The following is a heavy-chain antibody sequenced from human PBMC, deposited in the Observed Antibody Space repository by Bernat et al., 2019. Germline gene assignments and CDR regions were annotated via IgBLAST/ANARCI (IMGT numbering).Heavy chain of an antibody. CDR2: ISYDGSNK. J-gene: IGHJ4*02. CDR1: GFTFSSYA. V-gene: IGHV3-30-3*01. CDR3: ARDGWGDGYNAEYYFDY. D-gene: IGHD5-24*01. Sequence: QVQLVESGGGVVQPGRSLRLSCAASGFTFSSYAMHWVRQAPGKGLEWVAVISYDGSNKYYADSVKGRFTISRDNSKNTLFLQMNSLRSDDTAVFYCARDGWGDGYNAEYYFDYWGQGTLVTVSS.